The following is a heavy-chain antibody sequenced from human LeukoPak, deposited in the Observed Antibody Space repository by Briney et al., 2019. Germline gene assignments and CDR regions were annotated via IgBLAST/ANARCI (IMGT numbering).Heavy chain of an antibody. CDR3: ARRPLPSTLATVQLDY. D-gene: IGHD5-12*01. CDR1: GFTFNTYA. V-gene: IGHV3-30*04. CDR2: ISFDGRNK. J-gene: IGHJ4*02. Sequence: PGGSLRLSCAASGFTFNTYAMHWVRQAPGKGLEWVAVISFDGRNKYYTDSVEGRLTISRDNSKNTLYLQMNSLREDDTAMYYCARRPLPSTLATVQLDYWGQGTLVTVSP.